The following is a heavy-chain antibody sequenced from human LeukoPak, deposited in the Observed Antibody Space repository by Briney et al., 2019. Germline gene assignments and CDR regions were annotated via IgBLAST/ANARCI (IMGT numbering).Heavy chain of an antibody. D-gene: IGHD6-19*01. CDR2: IYASGGA. Sequence: SETLSLTCAVSGGSVSGHYWDWIRQPPGKGLEWIEYIYASGGANYNPSLKSRVTISLDSSENRFSLKLTSVTAADTAVYYCAREAPGGSGWTYFDYWGQGSLVTVSS. CDR3: AREAPGGSGWTYFDY. CDR1: GGSVSGHY. J-gene: IGHJ4*02. V-gene: IGHV4-59*02.